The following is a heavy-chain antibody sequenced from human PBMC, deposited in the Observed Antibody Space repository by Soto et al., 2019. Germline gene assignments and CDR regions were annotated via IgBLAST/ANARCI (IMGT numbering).Heavy chain of an antibody. J-gene: IGHJ4*02. CDR3: ARDVVSSSWYGVDY. CDR2: ISYDGSNK. Sequence: LRLSCAASGFTFSSYAMHWVRQAPGKGLEWVAVISYDGSNKYYADSVKGRFTISRDNSKNTLYLQMNSLRAEDTAVYYCARDVVSSSWYGVDYWGQGTLVTVSS. CDR1: GFTFSSYA. V-gene: IGHV3-30-3*01. D-gene: IGHD6-13*01.